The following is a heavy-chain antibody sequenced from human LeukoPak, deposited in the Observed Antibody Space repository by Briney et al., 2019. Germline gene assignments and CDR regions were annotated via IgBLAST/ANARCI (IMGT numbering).Heavy chain of an antibody. Sequence: PSETLSLTCAVYGGSFSGYYWSWIRQPPGKGLEWIGEINHSGSTNYNPSLKSRVTISVDTSKNQFSLKLSSVTAADTAVYYCARNLAFNYYGSGSYSYCFDYWGQGTLVTVSS. CDR3: ARNLAFNYYGSGSYSYCFDY. D-gene: IGHD3-10*01. J-gene: IGHJ4*02. CDR2: INHSGST. CDR1: GGSFSGYY. V-gene: IGHV4-34*01.